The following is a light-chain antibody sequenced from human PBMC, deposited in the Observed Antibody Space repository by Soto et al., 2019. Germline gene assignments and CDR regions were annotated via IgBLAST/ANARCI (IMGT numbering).Light chain of an antibody. CDR1: SSDVGGYNY. CDR2: DVT. J-gene: IGLJ2*01. CDR3: SSYTSTTTLV. V-gene: IGLV2-14*01. Sequence: QSALTQPASVSGSPGQSITISCTGTSSDVGGYNYVSWYQHHPGKAPKLIIYDVTNRPSGISSRFSGSKSGNTASLTISSLQAEDEADYYCSSYTSTTTLVFGGGTKVTVL.